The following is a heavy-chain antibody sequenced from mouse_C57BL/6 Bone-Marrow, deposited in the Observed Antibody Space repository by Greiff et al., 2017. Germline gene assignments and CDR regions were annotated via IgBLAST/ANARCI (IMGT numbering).Heavy chain of an antibody. CDR2: SLPGSGST. CDR3: ARSRLLRYRFDY. Sequence: QVKLLQSGAELMKPGDSVKLSCKATGYTFTGYWIEWVKQRPGHGLEWIGESLPGSGSTNYNEKFKGKATFTTDTSSHTTDMQLRSLTTEDSAIDYCARSRLLRYRFDYWGQGTTRTVSS. CDR1: GYTFTGYW. V-gene: IGHV1-9*01. J-gene: IGHJ2*01. D-gene: IGHD1-1*01.